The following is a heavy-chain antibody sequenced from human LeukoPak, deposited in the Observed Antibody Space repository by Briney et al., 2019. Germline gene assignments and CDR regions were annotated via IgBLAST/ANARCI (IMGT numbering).Heavy chain of an antibody. D-gene: IGHD1-26*01. CDR2: IKEEDGSDR. Sequence: GGSLRLSCAASGFTFSSYYMSWVRQAPGKGLEWVASIKEEDGSDRYYVDSVKGRFTISRDNAKKSLFLQMNSLRAEDTASYFCAREWEVPRYFDYWGRGSLVIVSP. J-gene: IGHJ4*03. V-gene: IGHV3-7*04. CDR1: GFTFSSYY. CDR3: AREWEVPRYFDY.